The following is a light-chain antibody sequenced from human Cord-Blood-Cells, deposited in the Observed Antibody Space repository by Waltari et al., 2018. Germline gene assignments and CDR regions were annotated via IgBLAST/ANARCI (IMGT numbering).Light chain of an antibody. Sequence: NFMLTQPHSVSESPGKTVTISCTGSSGSIASNYVQWYQQRPGSAPTTLIYADNQRPSWVPDRFSGSIDSSSNSASLTISGLKTEDEADYYCQSYDSSNQVFGGGTKLTVL. CDR3: QSYDSSNQV. CDR1: SGSIASNY. V-gene: IGLV6-57*02. J-gene: IGLJ3*02. CDR2: ADN.